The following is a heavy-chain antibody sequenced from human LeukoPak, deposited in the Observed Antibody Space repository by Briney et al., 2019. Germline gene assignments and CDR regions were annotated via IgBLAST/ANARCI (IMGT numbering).Heavy chain of an antibody. V-gene: IGHV1-18*01. CDR3: ARTYSSSDEFDY. CDR1: GYTFTSYG. CDR2: ISAYNGNT. Sequence: AASVKVSCKASGYTFTSYGVSWVRQAPGQGLEWMGWISAYNGNTNYAQKLQGRVTMTTDTSTGTAYMELRSLRSDDTAVYYCARTYSSSDEFDYWGQGTLVTVSS. D-gene: IGHD6-13*01. J-gene: IGHJ4*02.